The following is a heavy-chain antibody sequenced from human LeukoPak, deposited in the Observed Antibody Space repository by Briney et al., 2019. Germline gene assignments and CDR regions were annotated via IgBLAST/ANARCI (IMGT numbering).Heavy chain of an antibody. D-gene: IGHD3-22*01. Sequence: SETLSLTCSVSGGSITSYYWSWIRQPPGKGLEWIGYIYYSGSTDSNPSLRSRVTMSVDTSRNQFSLKLTSVTAADTAVYYCARESKSYDGSGYYHDYWGQGTLVTVSS. V-gene: IGHV4-59*12. J-gene: IGHJ4*02. CDR3: ARESKSYDGSGYYHDY. CDR2: IYYSGST. CDR1: GGSITSYY.